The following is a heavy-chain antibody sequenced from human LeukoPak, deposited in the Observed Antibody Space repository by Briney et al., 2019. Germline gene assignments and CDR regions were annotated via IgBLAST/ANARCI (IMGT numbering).Heavy chain of an antibody. Sequence: APVKVSCKASGYTFTGYYMHWVRQAPGQGLEWMGWINPNSGGTNYAQKFQGRVTMTRDTSISTAYMELSRLRSDDTAVYYCARDDRYYYGSGSYDYWGQGTLVTVSS. V-gene: IGHV1-2*02. CDR1: GYTFTGYY. D-gene: IGHD3-10*01. J-gene: IGHJ4*02. CDR3: ARDDRYYYGSGSYDY. CDR2: INPNSGGT.